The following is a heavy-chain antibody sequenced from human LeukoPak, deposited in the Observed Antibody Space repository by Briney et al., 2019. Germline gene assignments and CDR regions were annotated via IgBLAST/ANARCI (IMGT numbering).Heavy chain of an antibody. V-gene: IGHV4-31*03. CDR1: GGSISSGGYY. CDR2: IHYSGST. CDR3: ARGLDYDFWSGIRNRNRWFDP. J-gene: IGHJ5*02. D-gene: IGHD3-3*01. Sequence: SQTLSLTCTVSGGSISSGGYYWSWIRQHSGKGLEWIGYIHYSGSTDYNPSLKSRVTISVDTSKNQFSLKLSSVTAADTAVYYCARGLDYDFWSGIRNRNRWFDPWGQGTLVTVSS.